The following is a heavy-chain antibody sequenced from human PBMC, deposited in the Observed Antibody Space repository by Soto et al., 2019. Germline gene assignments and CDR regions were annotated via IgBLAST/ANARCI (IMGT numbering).Heavy chain of an antibody. CDR3: ATTRGYSAYYPDY. D-gene: IGHD5-12*01. CDR2: ISYSGVST. CDR1: GFTFSSYA. Sequence: GGTLRLSCAASGFTFSSYAMTWVRQAPGKGLEWVSAISYSGVSTYYADSVKGRFTISRDSSENTLSLQMSSLRVDDTAVYYCATTRGYSAYYPDY. V-gene: IGHV3-23*01. J-gene: IGHJ4*01.